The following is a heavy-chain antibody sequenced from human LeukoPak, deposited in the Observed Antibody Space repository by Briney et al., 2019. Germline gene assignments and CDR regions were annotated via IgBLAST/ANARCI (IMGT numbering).Heavy chain of an antibody. J-gene: IGHJ4*02. V-gene: IGHV3-15*01. CDR3: ITPLPYSAQ. Sequence: GGSLRLSCAASGFTISSNYMSWVRQAPGKGLEWVGRIKPKTDGETTEYAAPVKDRFSISRDDSKSMMYLQMNSLKTEDTAVYYCITPLPYSAQGGQGTLVTVSS. CDR1: GFTISSNY. D-gene: IGHD2-21*01. CDR2: IKPKTDGETT.